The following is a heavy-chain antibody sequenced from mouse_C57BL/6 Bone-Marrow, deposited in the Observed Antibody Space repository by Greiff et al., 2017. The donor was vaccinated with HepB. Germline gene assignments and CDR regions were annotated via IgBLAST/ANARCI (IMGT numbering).Heavy chain of an antibody. V-gene: IGHV5-12*01. CDR2: ISNGGGST. CDR1: GFTFSDYY. D-gene: IGHD1-1*01. J-gene: IGHJ1*03. Sequence: EVKLVESGGGLVQPGGSLKLSCAASGFTFSDYYMYWVRQTPEKRLEWVAYISNGGGSTYYPATVKGRFTISRDNAKNTLYLQMSRLKSEDTAMYYCARLNYGSSHWYFDVWGTGTTVTVSS. CDR3: ARLNYGSSHWYFDV.